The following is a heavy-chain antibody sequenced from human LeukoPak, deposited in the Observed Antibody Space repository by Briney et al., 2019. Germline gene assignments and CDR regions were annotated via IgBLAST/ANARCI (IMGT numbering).Heavy chain of an antibody. CDR1: GFTFDDYG. V-gene: IGHV3-20*04. Sequence: GGSLRLSCAASGFTFDDYGMSWVRQAPGKGLEWVSGINWNGCSTGYADSVKGRFTIFRDNVKNSLYMQMNSLRAEDTALYYCARGGATVNAFDIWGQGTMVTVSS. CDR2: INWNGCST. D-gene: IGHD1-26*01. CDR3: ARGGATVNAFDI. J-gene: IGHJ3*02.